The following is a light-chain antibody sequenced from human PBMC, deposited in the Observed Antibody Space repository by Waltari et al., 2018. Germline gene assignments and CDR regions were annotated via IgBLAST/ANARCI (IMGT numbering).Light chain of an antibody. CDR3: LFYYSGFWV. CDR1: SPNLRSNY. J-gene: IGLJ3*02. V-gene: IGLV1-47*01. CDR2: REN. Sequence: QPVLIQPPSASGTPGQRVTISCSGSSPNLRSNYVYWYQQVPGTAPKLPMYRENWRPSGVPDRFSGSKSGTSASLAISGVRSEDEADYHCLFYYSGFWVFGGGTKLTVL.